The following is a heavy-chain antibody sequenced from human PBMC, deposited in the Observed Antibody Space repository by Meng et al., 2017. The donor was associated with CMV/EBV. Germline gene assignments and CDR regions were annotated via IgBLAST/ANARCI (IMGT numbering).Heavy chain of an antibody. D-gene: IGHD5-18*01. J-gene: IGHJ6*02. CDR3: ARGLPGGTAMVILRSYYYYYGMDV. Sequence: SVKVSCKASGGTFSSYAISWVRQAPGQGLEWMGGIIPIFGTANYAQKFQGRVTITTDESTSTAYMELSRLRSDDTAVYYCARGLPGGTAMVILRSYYYYYGMDVWGQGTTVTVSS. V-gene: IGHV1-69*05. CDR2: IIPIFGTA. CDR1: GGTFSSYA.